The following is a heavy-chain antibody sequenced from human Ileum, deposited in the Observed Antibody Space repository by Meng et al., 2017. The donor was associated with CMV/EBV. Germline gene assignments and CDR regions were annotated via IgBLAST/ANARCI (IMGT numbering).Heavy chain of an antibody. CDR2: IYSGGTST. Sequence: GESLKISCAASGFSFSDYGMSWVRQAPGKGLEWVSLIYSGGTSTYYADSVKGRFTISRDNSKNTLYLQMNSLRAEDTAVYYCAKGGFCSSTSCASFDPWGQGTQVTVSS. CDR3: AKGGFCSSTSCASFDP. D-gene: IGHD2-2*01. V-gene: IGHV3-23*03. J-gene: IGHJ5*01. CDR1: GFSFSDYG.